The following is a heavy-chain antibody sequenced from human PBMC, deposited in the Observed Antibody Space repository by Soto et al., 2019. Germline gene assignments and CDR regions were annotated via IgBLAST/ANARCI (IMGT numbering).Heavy chain of an antibody. CDR1: GFTFSNYG. Sequence: QVQLVESGGGVVQPGSSLRLSCAASGFTFSNYGMFWVRQAPGKGLEWVALIWYDGNNKYYSDSVKGRFTISRDNSKNTLYLHMNSLRAEDTAVYYCARDVRTTTVSHWYFDLWGRGTLVTVSS. CDR3: ARDVRTTTVSHWYFDL. V-gene: IGHV3-33*01. J-gene: IGHJ2*01. D-gene: IGHD4-17*01. CDR2: IWYDGNNK.